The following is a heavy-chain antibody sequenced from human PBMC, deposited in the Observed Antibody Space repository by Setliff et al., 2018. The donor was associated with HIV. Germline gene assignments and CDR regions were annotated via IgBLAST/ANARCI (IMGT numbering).Heavy chain of an antibody. CDR3: AHRLATMIEGDAFDI. Sequence: SGPTLVNPTQTLTLTCTFSGFSLTTSGVGVGWIRQPPGMALEWLALIYWDDDKRYNPSLKSRLTVTKDTSKNQVILTMTNMDPLEAGTYYCAHRLATMIEGDAFDIWGQGTMVTVSS. CDR1: GFSLTTSGVG. V-gene: IGHV2-5*02. D-gene: IGHD5-12*01. J-gene: IGHJ3*02. CDR2: IYWDDDK.